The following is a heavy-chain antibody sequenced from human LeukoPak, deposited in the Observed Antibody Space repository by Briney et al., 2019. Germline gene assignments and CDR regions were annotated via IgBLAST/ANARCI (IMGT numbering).Heavy chain of an antibody. CDR2: ISGSGGST. CDR1: GFTFSIYA. D-gene: IGHD5-12*01. CDR3: AKDLYGYVSNWFDP. J-gene: IGHJ5*02. Sequence: QPGGSLRLSCAASGFTFSIYAMSWVRQAPGKGLEWVSAISGSGGSTYYAASVKGRFTISRDNSKNTLYLQMNSLRAEDTAVYYCAKDLYGYVSNWFDPWGQGTLVTVSS. V-gene: IGHV3-23*01.